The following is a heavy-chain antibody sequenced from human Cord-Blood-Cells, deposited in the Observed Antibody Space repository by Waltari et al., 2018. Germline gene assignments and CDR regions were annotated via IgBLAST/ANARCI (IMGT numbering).Heavy chain of an antibody. J-gene: IGHJ3*02. V-gene: IGHV6-1*01. Sequence: QVQLQQSGPGLAKPSQTLSLSCAISGASVTSNSPPWNWIRRSPSRGLEWMGRTYYRSKLYNDYAVSVKSRITINPDTSKNQFSLQLNSVTPEDTAVYYCARLELADDAFDIWGQGTMVTVSS. CDR1: GASVTSNSPP. D-gene: IGHD1-1*01. CDR2: TYYRSKLYN. CDR3: ARLELADDAFDI.